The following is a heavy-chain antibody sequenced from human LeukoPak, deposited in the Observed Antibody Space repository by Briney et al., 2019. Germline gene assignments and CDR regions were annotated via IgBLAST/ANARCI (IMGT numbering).Heavy chain of an antibody. CDR2: ISSSGSTI. J-gene: IGHJ6*04. CDR1: GFTFSSYE. V-gene: IGHV3-48*03. D-gene: IGHD3-10*02. CDR3: AELGITMIGGV. Sequence: GGSLRLSCAGFGFTFSSYEMNWVRQAPGKGLEWVSYISSSGSTIYYADSVKGRFTISRDNAKNSLYLQMNSLRAEDTAVYYCAELGITMIGGVWGKGTTVTISS.